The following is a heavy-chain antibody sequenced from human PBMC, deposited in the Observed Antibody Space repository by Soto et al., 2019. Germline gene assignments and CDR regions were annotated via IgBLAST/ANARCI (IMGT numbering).Heavy chain of an antibody. J-gene: IGHJ4*02. Sequence: GSLRLSCAASGFTFSTCWMSWVRQTPGKGLEWVADISEGGSSRYYVDSVKGRFTISRDNAKNTLYLQMNSLRAEDTAVYYCAKAWIWGSPKWGQGTLVTVSS. CDR3: AKAWIWGSPK. V-gene: IGHV3-7*05. CDR1: GFTFSTCW. D-gene: IGHD3-16*01. CDR2: ISEGGSSR.